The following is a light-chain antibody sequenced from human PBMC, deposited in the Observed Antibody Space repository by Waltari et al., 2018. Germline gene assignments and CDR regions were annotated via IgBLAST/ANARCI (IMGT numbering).Light chain of an antibody. CDR3: EQYNNWPPWT. J-gene: IGKJ1*01. CDR2: GAS. CDR1: QSGSSNY. V-gene: IGKV3-20*01. Sequence: EIVLMQSPGTLSLSPGERATLSCRASQSGSSNYLAWYQQKPGQAPRLLIYGASSRATGIPDRFIGSGSETDFTLTITRLEPEDFAVYYCEQYNNWPPWTFGQGTKVEIK.